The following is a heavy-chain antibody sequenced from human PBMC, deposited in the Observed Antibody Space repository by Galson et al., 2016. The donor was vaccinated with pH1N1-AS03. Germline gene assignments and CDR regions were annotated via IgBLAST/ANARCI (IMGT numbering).Heavy chain of an antibody. Sequence: SVKVSCKASGGTLNNYAINWVRQAPGQGLEWMGGISPIFGSANHAQKFQGRVTITADIFQNNVYMELSILRAEDTADYYCARGLTYHFGSGSVFWGQGTLVTVSS. CDR1: GGTLNNYA. V-gene: IGHV1-69*06. J-gene: IGHJ4*02. CDR3: ARGLTYHFGSGSVF. CDR2: ISPIFGSA. D-gene: IGHD3-10*01.